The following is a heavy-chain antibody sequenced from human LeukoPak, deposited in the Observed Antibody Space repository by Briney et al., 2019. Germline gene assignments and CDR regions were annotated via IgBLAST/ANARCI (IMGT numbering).Heavy chain of an antibody. Sequence: GGSLRLSCAASGFTFSSYGMKWARQAPGKGLEWVSCIRGSGGSADYADSVKGRFTISRDNSNNTLYLQMNSLRAEDTAVYYCAKSPAWTSYHYMDVWGRGTSVTVSS. CDR3: AKSPAWTSYHYMDV. D-gene: IGHD3/OR15-3a*01. CDR2: IRGSGGSA. J-gene: IGHJ6*03. CDR1: GFTFSSYG. V-gene: IGHV3-23*01.